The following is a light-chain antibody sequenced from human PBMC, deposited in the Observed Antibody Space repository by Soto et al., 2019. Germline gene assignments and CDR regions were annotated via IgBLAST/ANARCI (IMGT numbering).Light chain of an antibody. CDR3: HQYDSFPYT. V-gene: IGKV1-33*01. Sequence: DIQMTQSPSSLSASVGDRVTITCQASQGISNNLNWYQQKPGKPPKVLMYEASNLETGVPSRFSGSGSGTDFTFTISSLQPEDIATYYCHQYDSFPYTFGQGTKLEIK. J-gene: IGKJ2*01. CDR2: EAS. CDR1: QGISNN.